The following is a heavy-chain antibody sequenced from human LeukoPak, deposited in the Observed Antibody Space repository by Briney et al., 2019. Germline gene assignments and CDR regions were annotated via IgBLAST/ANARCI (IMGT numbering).Heavy chain of an antibody. CDR2: INPNSGGT. Sequence: ASVKVSCKASGYTFTGYYMHWVRQAPGQGLEWMGWINPNSGGTNYAQKFQGRVTMTRDTSISTAYMELSRVRSDDTAVYYCARTAYDSSGKDAFDIWGQGTMVTVSS. D-gene: IGHD3-22*01. J-gene: IGHJ3*02. CDR1: GYTFTGYY. V-gene: IGHV1-2*02. CDR3: ARTAYDSSGKDAFDI.